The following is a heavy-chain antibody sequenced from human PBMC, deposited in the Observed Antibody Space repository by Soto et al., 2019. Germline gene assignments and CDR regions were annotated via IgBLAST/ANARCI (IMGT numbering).Heavy chain of an antibody. CDR3: ANLDGDYYYGMDV. J-gene: IGHJ6*02. Sequence: QPGGSLRLSCASSGFTFISYAISWVRQAPGKGLQWVSTINGSGGRTLYADSVKGRFTISRDNSKNTLFLQMSSLRVEDTAVYCCANLDGDYYYGMDVWGQGTTVTVSS. D-gene: IGHD3-3*01. CDR1: GFTFISYA. CDR2: INGSGGRT. V-gene: IGHV3-23*01.